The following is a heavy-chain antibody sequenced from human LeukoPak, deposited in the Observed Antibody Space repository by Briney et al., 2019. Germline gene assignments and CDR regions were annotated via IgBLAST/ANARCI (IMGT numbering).Heavy chain of an antibody. CDR3: ARMSDFWSGYYIHY. J-gene: IGHJ4*02. V-gene: IGHV2-26*01. CDR2: IFSTDEK. D-gene: IGHD3-3*01. Sequence: ESGPTLVNPTETLTLTCTVSGFSLSNARMGVSWIRQPPGKALEWLAHIFSTDEKSYSTSLKSRLTISKDTSKSQVVLTMTNMDPVDTATYYCARMSDFWSGYYIHYWGQGTLVTVSS. CDR1: GFSLSNARMG.